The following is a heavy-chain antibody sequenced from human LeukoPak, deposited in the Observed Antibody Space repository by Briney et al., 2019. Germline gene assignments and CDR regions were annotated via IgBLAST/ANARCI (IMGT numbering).Heavy chain of an antibody. Sequence: SVKVSCEASGGTFSSYAISWVRQAPGQGLEWMGGIIPIFGTANYAQKFQGRVTITADESTSTAYMELSSLRSEDTAVYYCARGITMVRGVPKQFFDYWGQGTLVTVSS. J-gene: IGHJ4*02. CDR3: ARGITMVRGVPKQFFDY. V-gene: IGHV1-69*13. CDR2: IIPIFGTA. D-gene: IGHD3-10*01. CDR1: GGTFSSYA.